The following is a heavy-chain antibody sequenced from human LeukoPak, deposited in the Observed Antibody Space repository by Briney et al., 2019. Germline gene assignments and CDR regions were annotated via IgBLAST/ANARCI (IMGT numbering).Heavy chain of an antibody. CDR2: ISAYNGNT. CDR3: ATLRGSSSAVFDY. J-gene: IGHJ4*02. Sequence: ASVKVSRKASGYTFTSFGISWVRQAPGQRLTWMGWISAYNGNTDHAQNFQGRVTMTTDTSTSTAYMELRSLGSDDTAVYYCATLRGSSSAVFDYWGQGTLVTVSS. D-gene: IGHD2-2*01. V-gene: IGHV1-18*01. CDR1: GYTFTSFG.